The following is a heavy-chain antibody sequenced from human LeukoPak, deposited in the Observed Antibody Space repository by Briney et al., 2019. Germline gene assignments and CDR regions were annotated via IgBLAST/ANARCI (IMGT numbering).Heavy chain of an antibody. J-gene: IGHJ6*03. CDR1: GGSISSYY. V-gene: IGHV4-59*12. Sequence: SSETLSLTCTVSGGSISSYYWSWIRQPPGKGLEWIGYIYYSGSTNYNPSLKSRVTISVDTSKNQFSLKLSSVTAADTAVYYCARERGCSSTSCYKGVYYYYYYMDVWGKGTTVTVSS. D-gene: IGHD2-2*02. CDR2: IYYSGST. CDR3: ARERGCSSTSCYKGVYYYYYYMDV.